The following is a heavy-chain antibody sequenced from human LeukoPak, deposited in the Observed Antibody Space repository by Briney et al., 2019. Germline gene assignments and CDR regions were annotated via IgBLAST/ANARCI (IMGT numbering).Heavy chain of an antibody. V-gene: IGHV3-30*18. CDR1: GFTFSSHG. Sequence: PGRSLRLSCAASGFTFSSHGMHWVRQAPCKGLDWVAVLSYDGNNKYYADSVKGRFTISRDNSKNTLYLQMDSLRAEDTAVYYCAKDAPDYYGSGSYSFDYWGQGTLVTVSS. D-gene: IGHD3-10*01. CDR2: LSYDGNNK. J-gene: IGHJ4*02. CDR3: AKDAPDYYGSGSYSFDY.